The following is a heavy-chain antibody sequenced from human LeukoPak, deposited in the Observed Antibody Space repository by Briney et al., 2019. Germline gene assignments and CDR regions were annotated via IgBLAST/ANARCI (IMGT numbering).Heavy chain of an antibody. D-gene: IGHD2-21*01. CDR2: RGTACAGDT. CDR1: GWTFSSYD. Sequence: GGSLRLSCEGSGWTFSSYDMHGVRQPSEKDLDGVSARGTACAGDTYYRDSVKGRFTLSRENAKNALHLQMNSRRVGDTAVYYCARVGYCAGDCYDYWGQGTLVTVSS. V-gene: IGHV3-13*01. CDR3: ARVGYCAGDCYDY. J-gene: IGHJ4*02.